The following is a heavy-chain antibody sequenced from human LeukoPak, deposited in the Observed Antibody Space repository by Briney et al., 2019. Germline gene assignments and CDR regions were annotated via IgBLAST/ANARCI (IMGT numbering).Heavy chain of an antibody. J-gene: IGHJ4*02. Sequence: ASVKVSCKASGYTFTGYYMHWVRQAPGQGLGWMGWINPNSGGTNYAQKFQGRVTMTRDTSINTAYMELSRLRSDDTAVYYCTRAASGTYSFDYWGQGALVTVSS. D-gene: IGHD6-13*01. CDR2: INPNSGGT. CDR1: GYTFTGYY. V-gene: IGHV1-2*02. CDR3: TRAASGTYSFDY.